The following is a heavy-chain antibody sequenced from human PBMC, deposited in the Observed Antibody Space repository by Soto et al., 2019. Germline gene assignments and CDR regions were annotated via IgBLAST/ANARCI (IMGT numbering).Heavy chain of an antibody. J-gene: IGHJ5*02. CDR2: ISYDGRNK. CDR1: GFTFSNYG. CDR3: AKGGIEVYGTGGRLDP. Sequence: QVQLVESGGGVVQPGRSLRLSCVASGFTFSNYGMHWVRQAPGKGLQWVAVISYDGRNKYYADSVKGRFTISRHNSKNSLDLQMMSLRAEGTAVYYCAKGGIEVYGTGGRLDPWGQGTLVTVSS. V-gene: IGHV3-30*18. D-gene: IGHD6-19*01.